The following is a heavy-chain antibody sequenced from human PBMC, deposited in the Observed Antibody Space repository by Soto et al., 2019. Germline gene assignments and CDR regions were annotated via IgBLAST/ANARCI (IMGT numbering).Heavy chain of an antibody. D-gene: IGHD2-15*01. J-gene: IGHJ5*02. CDR3: VRDFVTNKDWLSP. Sequence: PSETLSLTCAVYGGSFSGYYWSWIRQPPGKGLEWIGSIYHSGNTYFNPSLESRVTISVDTSKNQFSLKLSSVTAADTAVYYCVRDFVTNKDWLSPWGQGILVTVSS. CDR1: GGSFSGYY. V-gene: IGHV4-34*01. CDR2: IYHSGNT.